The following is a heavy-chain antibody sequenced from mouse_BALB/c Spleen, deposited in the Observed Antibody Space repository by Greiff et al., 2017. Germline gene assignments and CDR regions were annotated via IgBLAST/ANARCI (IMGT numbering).Heavy chain of an antibody. V-gene: IGHV3-8*02. CDR1: GDSITSGY. D-gene: IGHD2-3*01. CDR3: AKSYDGYYAWFAY. CDR2: ISYSGST. J-gene: IGHJ3*01. Sequence: EVHLVESGPSLVKPSQTLSLTCSVTGDSITSGYWNWIRKFPGNKLEYMGYISYSGSTYYNPSLKSRISITRDTSKNQYYLQLNSVTTEDTATYYCAKSYDGYYAWFAYWGQGTLVTVSA.